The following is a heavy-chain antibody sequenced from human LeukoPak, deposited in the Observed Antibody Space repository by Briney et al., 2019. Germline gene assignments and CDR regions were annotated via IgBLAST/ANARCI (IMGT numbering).Heavy chain of an antibody. J-gene: IGHJ1*01. CDR2: INPNSGGT. CDR3: ARADGYYDILTGYYLVAEYFQH. D-gene: IGHD3-9*01. V-gene: IGHV1-2*02. Sequence: ASVKVSCKASGYTFTGYYMHWVRQAPGQGLEWMGCINPNSGGTNYAQKFQGRVTMTRDTSISTAYMELSRLRSDDTAVYYCARADGYYDILTGYYLVAEYFQHWGQGTLVTVSS. CDR1: GYTFTGYY.